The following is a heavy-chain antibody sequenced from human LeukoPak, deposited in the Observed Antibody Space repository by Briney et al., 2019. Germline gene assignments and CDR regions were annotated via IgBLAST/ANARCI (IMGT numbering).Heavy chain of an antibody. CDR2: IYSSGST. CDR3: ARDSGQHLGYDWLH. Sequence: NASETLSLTCSVSGGSITSSTSYWGWIRQPPGQGLEYIGSIYSSGSTYYKSSLRSRVTISIDMSKIQFSLKLTSVTAADTAVYYCARDSGQHLGYDWLHWGQGTLVTVSS. CDR1: GGSITSSTSY. V-gene: IGHV4-39*07. J-gene: IGHJ4*02. D-gene: IGHD5-12*01.